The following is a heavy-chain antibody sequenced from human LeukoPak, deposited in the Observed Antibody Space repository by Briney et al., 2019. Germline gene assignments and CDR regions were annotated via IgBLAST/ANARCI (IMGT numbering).Heavy chain of an antibody. Sequence: SETLSLTCSVSGGSIRDYYWSWFRQPPGKGLEWIGYIYYSGSTSYNPSLKSRVTISVDTSKNQFSLKLSSVTAADTAVYYCARSDDSSGYYLDYPNDAFDIWGQGTMVTVSS. CDR3: ARSDDSSGYYLDYPNDAFDI. D-gene: IGHD3-22*01. V-gene: IGHV4-59*12. CDR1: GGSIRDYY. CDR2: IYYSGST. J-gene: IGHJ3*02.